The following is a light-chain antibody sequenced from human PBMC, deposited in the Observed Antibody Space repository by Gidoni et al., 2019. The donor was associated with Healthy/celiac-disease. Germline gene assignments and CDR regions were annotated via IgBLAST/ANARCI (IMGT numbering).Light chain of an antibody. CDR3: QVWDSSTPYV. CDR2: RDS. V-gene: IGLV3-9*01. J-gene: IGLJ1*01. CDR1: NMVSKN. Sequence: SSELTQPLSVSVALGQTARITCGGNNMVSKNVHWYQQKPGQAPVLVIYRDSNRPSGIPERFSGSNSVNTATLTISRAQAGDEADYYCQVWDSSTPYVFGTGTKVTVL.